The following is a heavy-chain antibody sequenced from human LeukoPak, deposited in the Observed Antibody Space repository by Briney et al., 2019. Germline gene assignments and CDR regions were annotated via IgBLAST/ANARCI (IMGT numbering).Heavy chain of an antibody. D-gene: IGHD3-10*01. Sequence: SQTLSLTCTVSGGSISSGDYYWSWIRRPPGKGLEWIGYIYYSGSTYYNPSLKSRVTISVDTSKNQFPLKLSSVTAADTAVYYWAGVLGTKVRGVIIPYYAYYWGQGTLVTVSS. CDR1: GGSISSGDYY. CDR2: IYYSGST. J-gene: IGHJ4*02. CDR3: AGVLGTKVRGVIIPYYAYY. V-gene: IGHV4-30-4*01.